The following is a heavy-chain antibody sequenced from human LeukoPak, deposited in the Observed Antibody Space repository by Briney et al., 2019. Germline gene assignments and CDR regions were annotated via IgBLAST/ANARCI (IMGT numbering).Heavy chain of an antibody. D-gene: IGHD3-10*01. Sequence: SETLFLTCTVSGGSISSRTSYWAWIRQPPGKRLEWVGSIYYGGSSYHNPSFRSRLSISVDTSKNQFSLNLTSVTAADTALYFCARDPLRVNYYDSWGQGILVTVSS. V-gene: IGHV4-39*07. CDR1: GGSISSRTSY. J-gene: IGHJ4*02. CDR2: IYYGGSS. CDR3: ARDPLRVNYYDS.